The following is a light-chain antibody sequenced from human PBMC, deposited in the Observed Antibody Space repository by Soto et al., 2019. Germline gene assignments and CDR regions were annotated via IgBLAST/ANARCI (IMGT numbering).Light chain of an antibody. CDR3: QQLNDFPLT. Sequence: DIQLTQSPSFLSASVGDRVTITCRASQDISSYLAWYQQKPGTAPNLLIYAASTLQSGVPSRFSGSGSGTEFTLTIRSLQPEDFSTYYCQQLNDFPLTFGGGTKVEIK. CDR1: QDISSY. CDR2: AAS. V-gene: IGKV1-9*01. J-gene: IGKJ4*01.